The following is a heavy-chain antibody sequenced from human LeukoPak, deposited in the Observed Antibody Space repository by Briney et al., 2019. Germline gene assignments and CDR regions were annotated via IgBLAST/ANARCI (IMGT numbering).Heavy chain of an antibody. V-gene: IGHV3-64*01. J-gene: IGHJ6*03. CDR3: ARRQGGSGSYYYYLDV. Sequence: TGGSLRLSCAASGFTFSSYPMHWVRQAPGKGLEYVSGISSNGGSTYYANSVKGRFTISRDNSKNTLYLQMGSLRAEDMAVYYCARRQGGSGSYYYYLDVWGKGTTVTVSS. D-gene: IGHD3-10*01. CDR2: ISSNGGST. CDR1: GFTFSSYP.